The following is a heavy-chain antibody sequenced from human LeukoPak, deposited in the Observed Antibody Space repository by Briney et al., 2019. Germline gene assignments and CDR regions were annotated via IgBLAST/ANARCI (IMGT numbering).Heavy chain of an antibody. CDR1: GYTFTSFG. CDR3: ARDLGVDTSMIFFDY. J-gene: IGHJ4*02. D-gene: IGHD5-18*01. Sequence: ASVKVSCKASGYTFTSFGISWVRQAPGQGLEWMGWISAYNGNKKYVQKFQGRVTMTTDTSTSTAYMELRSLRSDDTAVFYCARDLGVDTSMIFFDYWGQGTLVTVSS. V-gene: IGHV1-18*01. CDR2: ISAYNGNK.